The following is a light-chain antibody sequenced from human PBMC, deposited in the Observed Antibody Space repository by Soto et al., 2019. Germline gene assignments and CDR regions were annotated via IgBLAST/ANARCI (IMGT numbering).Light chain of an antibody. V-gene: IGKV1-5*01. CDR2: DAS. CDR3: QQYSTYTLT. J-gene: IGKJ4*01. CDR1: QSITTF. Sequence: DIPMAPSPATLSASIGDRVTITCRASQSITTFLAWYQQKQGKAPQILIYDASKLEPGVPSRLSGGGSGTECTLTISSLQNDDCSTYYCQQYSTYTLTFGGGTKVDIK.